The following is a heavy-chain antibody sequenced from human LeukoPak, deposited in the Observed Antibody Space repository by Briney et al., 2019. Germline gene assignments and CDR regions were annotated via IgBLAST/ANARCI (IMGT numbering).Heavy chain of an antibody. Sequence: PSETLSLTCTVSGGSISSYYWSWIRQPPGKGLEWIGYIYYSGSTNYNPSLKSRVTISVDTSKNQFSLKLSSVTAADTAVYYCARGDRVVAATLYAFDIWGQGTMVTVSS. CDR3: ARGDRVVAATLYAFDI. J-gene: IGHJ3*02. CDR2: IYYSGST. CDR1: GGSISSYY. V-gene: IGHV4-59*01. D-gene: IGHD2-15*01.